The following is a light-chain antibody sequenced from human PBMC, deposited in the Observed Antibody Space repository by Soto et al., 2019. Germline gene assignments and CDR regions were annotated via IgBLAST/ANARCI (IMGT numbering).Light chain of an antibody. CDR3: CSYAGSSIYVV. J-gene: IGLJ2*01. CDR2: EGS. Sequence: QSVLPQPASVSGSPGQSITISCTGTSSDVGSYNLVSWYQQHPGKAPKLMIYEGSKRPSGVSNRFSCSKSGNTASLTISGLQAEDEADYYCCSYAGSSIYVVVGGGTKVTVL. CDR1: SSDVGSYNL. V-gene: IGLV2-23*01.